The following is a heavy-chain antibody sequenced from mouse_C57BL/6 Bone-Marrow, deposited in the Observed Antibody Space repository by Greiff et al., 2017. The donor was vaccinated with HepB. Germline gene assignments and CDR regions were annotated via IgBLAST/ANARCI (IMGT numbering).Heavy chain of an antibody. D-gene: IGHD1-1*01. CDR3: TNLLLRAWFAY. CDR2: IDPEDGDT. Sequence: VQLKESVAELVRPGASVKLSCTASGFNIKNTYMHWVKQRPEQGLEWIGRIDPEDGDTEYAPKFQGKATMTADPSSNTAYLQLSSLTSEDTAVYYCTNLLLRAWFAYWGQGTLVTVSA. CDR1: GFNIKNTY. J-gene: IGHJ3*01. V-gene: IGHV14-1*01.